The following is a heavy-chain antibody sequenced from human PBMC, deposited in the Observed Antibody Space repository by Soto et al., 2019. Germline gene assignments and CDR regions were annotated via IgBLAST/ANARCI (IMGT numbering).Heavy chain of an antibody. CDR2: INLDGSEK. CDR1: GFTFRTYW. CDR3: ARDGSTSWYSYDYHGMDV. D-gene: IGHD5-18*01. V-gene: IGHV3-7*05. Sequence: EVQLVESGGGLVQPGWSLRLSCVASGFTFRTYWLSWVRQVPGKGLEWVANINLDGSEKNYVDSVKGRFTISRDNARNSLYLQMSSLRAEDTALYYCARDGSTSWYSYDYHGMDVWGQGTTVTVSS. J-gene: IGHJ6*02.